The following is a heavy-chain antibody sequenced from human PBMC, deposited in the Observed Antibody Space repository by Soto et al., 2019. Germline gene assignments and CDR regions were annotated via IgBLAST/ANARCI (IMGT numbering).Heavy chain of an antibody. CDR1: GYNFNGYQ. J-gene: IGHJ3*02. D-gene: IGHD5-12*01. CDR3: ARAGPLRTSFEI. Sequence: GASVKVSWKASGYNFNGYQMDWGRQAPGQGLEWMGWINPNSGGTSYAQKFQGWVTITRDTSISTAYMELSRLRSDDTPVYDFARAGPLRTSFEIWGQGTMFTISS. CDR2: INPNSGGT. V-gene: IGHV1-2*04.